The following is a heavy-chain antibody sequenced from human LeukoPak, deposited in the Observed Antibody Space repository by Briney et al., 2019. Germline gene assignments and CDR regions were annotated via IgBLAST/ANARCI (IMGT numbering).Heavy chain of an antibody. D-gene: IGHD6-19*01. J-gene: IGHJ4*02. CDR2: ISWNSGSI. CDR3: AKGTTLIYSSASDY. V-gene: IGHV3-9*01. CDR1: GFTFCNFG. Sequence: GTSLRLSCAASGFTFCNFGMHWVRQAPGKGLEWVSGISWNSGSIVYADSVKGRFTISRDNAKNSLYLQMNSLRAEDTALYYCAKGTTLIYSSASDYWGQGTLVTVSS.